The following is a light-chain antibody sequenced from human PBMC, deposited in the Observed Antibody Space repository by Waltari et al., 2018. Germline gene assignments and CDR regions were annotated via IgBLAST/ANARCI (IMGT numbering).Light chain of an antibody. CDR2: GNS. CDR3: QSYDSSLSGSWV. V-gene: IGLV1-40*01. Sequence: QSVLTQPPSVSGAPGQRVTISCTGSSSNTGAGSDVHWCQQLPGTAPKLLIYGNSNRPSGVPDRFSGSKSGTSASLAITGLQAEDEADYYCQSYDSSLSGSWVFGGGTKLTVL. J-gene: IGLJ2*01. CDR1: SSNTGAGSD.